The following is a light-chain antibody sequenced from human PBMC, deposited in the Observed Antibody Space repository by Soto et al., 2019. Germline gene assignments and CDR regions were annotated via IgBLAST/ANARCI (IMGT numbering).Light chain of an antibody. CDR2: AAS. V-gene: IGKV1-12*01. CDR1: QGICNW. J-gene: IGKJ2*01. Sequence: DIQMPQSTSIVSASVGDRVIITCRASQGICNWLAWYQQKPGQAPKVLIYAASSLQSGVPSRFSGSGSGTDLTLTISSLQPEDVATYAGHQAMSLPYSFGQGAKVVIK. CDR3: HQAMSLPYS.